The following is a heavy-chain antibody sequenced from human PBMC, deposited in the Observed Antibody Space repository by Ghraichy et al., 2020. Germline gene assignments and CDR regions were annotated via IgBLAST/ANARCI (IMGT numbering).Heavy chain of an antibody. Sequence: GGSLRLSCAASGFTFSTYGMHWVRQAPGKGLEWVAVISYDGSNQYYADSVKGRFTISRDNSKNTLFLQLSLLRPEDTALYYCAKDLATLLRFPYYYAMDVWGQGTTVTVSS. CDR2: ISYDGSNQ. D-gene: IGHD3-3*01. J-gene: IGHJ6*02. V-gene: IGHV3-30*18. CDR1: GFTFSTYG. CDR3: AKDLATLLRFPYYYAMDV.